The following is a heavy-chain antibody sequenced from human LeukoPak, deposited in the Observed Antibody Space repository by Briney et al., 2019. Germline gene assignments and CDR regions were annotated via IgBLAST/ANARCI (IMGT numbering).Heavy chain of an antibody. CDR1: GFTFTSYA. D-gene: IGHD3-22*01. Sequence: GGSLRLSCAASGFTFTSYAMTWLRQAPGKGLEWVANIKQDGSEKYYVDSVKGRFTISRDNAKNSLYLQMNSLRAEDTAVYYCARDRRYYYDSSGYYFDYWGQGTLVTVSS. J-gene: IGHJ4*02. CDR3: ARDRRYYYDSSGYYFDY. V-gene: IGHV3-7*01. CDR2: IKQDGSEK.